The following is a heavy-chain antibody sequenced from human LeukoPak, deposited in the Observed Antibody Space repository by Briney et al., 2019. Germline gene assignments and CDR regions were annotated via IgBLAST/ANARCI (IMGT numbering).Heavy chain of an antibody. Sequence: GASVKVSCKASGYTFTSYYMHWVRQAPGQGLEWMGIINPSGGSTSYAQKFQGRVTMTRDTSTSTVYMELSSLRSEDTAVYYCASLGNSGYYFDYWGQGTLVTVSS. CDR1: GYTFTSYY. V-gene: IGHV1-46*01. D-gene: IGHD3-22*01. CDR3: ASLGNSGYYFDY. CDR2: INPSGGST. J-gene: IGHJ4*02.